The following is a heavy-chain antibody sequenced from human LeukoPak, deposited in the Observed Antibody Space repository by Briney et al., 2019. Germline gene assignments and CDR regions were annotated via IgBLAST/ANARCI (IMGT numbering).Heavy chain of an antibody. J-gene: IGHJ4*02. CDR2: IYHGGNT. Sequence: PSETLSLTCAVSGGSISSSNWWSWVRQPPGKGLEWIGEIYHGGNTNYNPSLETRVTISVDKSKNQFSLRLSSVTAADTAVYYCAKSTGTDWYYFDYWGQGTLVAVAS. CDR1: GGSISSSNW. D-gene: IGHD3-9*01. CDR3: AKSTGTDWYYFDY. V-gene: IGHV4-4*02.